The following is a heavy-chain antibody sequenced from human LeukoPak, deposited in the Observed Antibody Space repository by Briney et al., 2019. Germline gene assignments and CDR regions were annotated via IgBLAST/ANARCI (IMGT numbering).Heavy chain of an antibody. J-gene: IGHJ3*02. CDR1: GGSISSYY. D-gene: IGHD4-17*01. CDR2: IYYSGST. CDR3: ARDLVTVTKGFDI. V-gene: IGHV4-59*01. Sequence: SETLSLTCTVSGGSISSYYWSWIRQPPGKGLEWIGYIYYSGSTNYNPSLKGRVTISVDTSKNQFSLKLSSVTAADTAVYYCARDLVTVTKGFDIWGQGTMVSVSS.